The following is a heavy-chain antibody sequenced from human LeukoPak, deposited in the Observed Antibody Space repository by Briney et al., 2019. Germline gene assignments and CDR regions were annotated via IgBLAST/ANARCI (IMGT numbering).Heavy chain of an antibody. Sequence: ASVKVSCKASGYTFAGYYMHWVRQAPGQGREGMGWINPNSGGTNYAQKFQDRVTMTRDTSISTADMELSRRRSDDTAVYYCASLDYDSGSPFDSSGQGTLVTVSS. CDR2: INPNSGGT. D-gene: IGHD3-10*01. J-gene: IGHJ4*02. CDR3: ASLDYDSGSPFDS. V-gene: IGHV1-2*02. CDR1: GYTFAGYY.